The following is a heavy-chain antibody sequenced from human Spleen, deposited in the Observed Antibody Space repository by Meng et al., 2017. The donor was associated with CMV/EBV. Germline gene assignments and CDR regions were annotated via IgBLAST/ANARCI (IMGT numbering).Heavy chain of an antibody. CDR3: ARDLSQQLVLYYFHH. V-gene: IGHV1-2*02. J-gene: IGHJ4*02. Sequence: ASVKVSCKASGYIFTDYYIHWVRQALGQGLEWMGWINPNSGGVNSALKFQGRVTMTRDTSISTAYMELSSLRSDDTAVYYCARDLSQQLVLYYFHHWGQGTLVTVSS. CDR1: GYIFTDYY. D-gene: IGHD6-13*01. CDR2: INPNSGGV.